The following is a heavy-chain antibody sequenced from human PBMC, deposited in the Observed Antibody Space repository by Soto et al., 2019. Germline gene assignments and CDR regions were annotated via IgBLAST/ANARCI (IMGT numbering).Heavy chain of an antibody. J-gene: IGHJ3*02. CDR1: GFTFSSYG. V-gene: IGHV3-33*01. CDR3: ARDGGKTGDDAFDI. D-gene: IGHD7-27*01. Sequence: GGSLRLSCAASGFTFSSYGMHWVRQAPGKGLEWVAVIWYDGSNKYYADSVKGRFTISRDNSKNTLYLQMNSLRAEDTAVYYCARDGGKTGDDAFDIWGQGTMVTVSS. CDR2: IWYDGSNK.